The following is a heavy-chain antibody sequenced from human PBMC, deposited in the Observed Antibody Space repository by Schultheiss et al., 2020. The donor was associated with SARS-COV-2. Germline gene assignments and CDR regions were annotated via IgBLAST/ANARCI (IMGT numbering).Heavy chain of an antibody. CDR1: GGSISSGGYY. V-gene: IGHV4-31*01. CDR2: IYYSGST. Sequence: SETLSLTCTVSGGSISSGGYYWSWIRQHPGKGLEWIGYIYYSGSTYYNPSLKSLVTISVDTSKNQFSLKLSSVTAADTAVYYCARDLSWGSFDFWGQGTLVTVSS. CDR3: ARDLSWGSFDF. J-gene: IGHJ4*02. D-gene: IGHD7-27*01.